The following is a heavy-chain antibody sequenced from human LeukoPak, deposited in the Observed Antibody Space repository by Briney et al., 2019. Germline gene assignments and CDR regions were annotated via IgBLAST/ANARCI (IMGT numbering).Heavy chain of an antibody. V-gene: IGHV3-30*04. CDR3: ASPMYSSTWTPFDY. J-gene: IGHJ4*02. CDR1: GFTFRTYA. CDR2: ISYDGGNK. D-gene: IGHD6-13*01. Sequence: GGSLSPSGEASGFTFRTYAMHWVRQAPGKGLEWVAVISYDGGNKYYADSVKGRFTISRDNSKNTLYLQMNSLRAEDTAVYYCASPMYSSTWTPFDYWGQGTLVTVSS.